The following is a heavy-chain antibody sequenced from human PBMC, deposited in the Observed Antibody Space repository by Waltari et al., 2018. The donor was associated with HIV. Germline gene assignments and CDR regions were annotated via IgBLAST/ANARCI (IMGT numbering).Heavy chain of an antibody. CDR1: GYSISSGYY. Sequence: QVQLQESGPGLVKPSETLSLTCAVPGYSISSGYYWGWVRQPPGKGLESIGSIYRSGSTYYNPSLKSRVTISVDTSKNQFSLKLNSVTAADTAVYYCARVQVGAGLFDYWGRGTLVTVSS. D-gene: IGHD1-26*01. CDR3: ARVQVGAGLFDY. V-gene: IGHV4-38-2*01. CDR2: IYRSGST. J-gene: IGHJ4*02.